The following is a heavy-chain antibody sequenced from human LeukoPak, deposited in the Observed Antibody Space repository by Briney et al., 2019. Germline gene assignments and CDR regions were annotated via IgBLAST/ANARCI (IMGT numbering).Heavy chain of an antibody. J-gene: IGHJ4*02. CDR2: ISGSGGST. D-gene: IGHD5-24*01. Sequence: PGASLRLSCAASGFTFSSYAMSWVRQAPGKGLEWVSAISGSGGSTYYADSVKGRFTISRDNSKNTLYLQMNSLRAEDTAVYYCAKGRDGYNFLDYFDYWGQGTLVTVSS. V-gene: IGHV3-23*01. CDR3: AKGRDGYNFLDYFDY. CDR1: GFTFSSYA.